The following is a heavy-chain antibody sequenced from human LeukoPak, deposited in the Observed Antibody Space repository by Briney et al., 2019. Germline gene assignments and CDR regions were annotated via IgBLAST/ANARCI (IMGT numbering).Heavy chain of an antibody. CDR3: ARDSPPDY. Sequence: GGSLRLSCAASGFTFSSYAMHGLRQAPGKGLEWVTVISYDGSNQYYADSVKGRFTVSRDNSKNTLYLQMNSLRAEDTAVYYCARDSPPDYWGQGTLVTVSS. V-gene: IGHV3-30*04. J-gene: IGHJ4*02. CDR1: GFTFSSYA. CDR2: ISYDGSNQ.